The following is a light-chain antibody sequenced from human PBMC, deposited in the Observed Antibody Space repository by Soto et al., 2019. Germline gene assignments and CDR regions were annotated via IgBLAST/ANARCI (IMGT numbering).Light chain of an antibody. Sequence: QSALTQPASVSGSPGQSITVSCTGTSNDIGNYNLLSWYQQHPGKAPKLMIFEVSKRPSGVSSRFSGSRSGNTASLTSSGLQAEDEAEYYCCSFAGGPYVFGTGTKLTVL. J-gene: IGLJ1*01. CDR3: CSFAGGPYV. CDR2: EVS. CDR1: SNDIGNYNL. V-gene: IGLV2-23*02.